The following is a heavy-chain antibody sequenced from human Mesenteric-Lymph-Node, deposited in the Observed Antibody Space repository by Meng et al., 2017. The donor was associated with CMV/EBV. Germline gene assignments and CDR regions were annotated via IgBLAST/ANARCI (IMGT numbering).Heavy chain of an antibody. CDR2: IIPIFGTA. CDR3: ARTLVVPAADDPEYYYYYGMDV. D-gene: IGHD2-2*01. J-gene: IGHJ6*02. V-gene: IGHV1-69*05. Sequence: SVKVSCKASGGTFSSYAISWVRQAPGQGLEWMGGIIPIFGTANYAQKFQGRVTITTDESTSTAYMELSSLRSEDTAVYYCARTLVVPAADDPEYYYYYGMDVWGQGTTVTVSS. CDR1: GGTFSSYA.